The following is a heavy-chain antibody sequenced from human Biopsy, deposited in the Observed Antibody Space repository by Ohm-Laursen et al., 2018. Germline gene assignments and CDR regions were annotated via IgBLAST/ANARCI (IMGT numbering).Heavy chain of an antibody. CDR2: IWYDGSDQ. D-gene: IGHD1-26*01. Sequence: SLRLSCAASGFIFKSYGMHWVRQSPGKGLGWVALIWYDGSDQYYADSVKGRFTISRDNSKNTVYLQMNSLRAEDTAVYYCARDRREHYQFDSWGQGTRVTVSS. CDR1: GFIFKSYG. J-gene: IGHJ4*02. CDR3: ARDRREHYQFDS. V-gene: IGHV3-33*01.